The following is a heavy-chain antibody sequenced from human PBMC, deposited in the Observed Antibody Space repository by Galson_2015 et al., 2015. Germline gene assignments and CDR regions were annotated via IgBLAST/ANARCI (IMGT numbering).Heavy chain of an antibody. V-gene: IGHV3-43*01. Sequence: SLRLSCAASGFTFDGYTMHWVRQAPGKGLEWVSLISWDGGSTYYADSVKGRFTISRDNSKNSLYLQMNSLRTEDTALYYCAKDLGYCSSTSCYDGYFDYWGQGTLVTVSS. CDR2: ISWDGGST. D-gene: IGHD2-2*01. J-gene: IGHJ4*02. CDR1: GFTFDGYT. CDR3: AKDLGYCSSTSCYDGYFDY.